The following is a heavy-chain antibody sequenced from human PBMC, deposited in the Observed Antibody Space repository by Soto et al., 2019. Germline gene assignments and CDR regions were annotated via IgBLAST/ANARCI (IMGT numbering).Heavy chain of an antibody. CDR2: IIPVIGVG. V-gene: IGHV1-69*02. Sequence: QVQLVQSGAEVKKPGSSVKVSCKPSGNTLNTDTVTWLRQAPGQGLEWMGRIIPVIGVGTYAQKFQDRVTLTLDQXTTTVYMEVTSLTSEDTATYYCALGRTGSNGYYWAWGQGTQVTVS. J-gene: IGHJ5*02. D-gene: IGHD1-26*01. CDR3: ALGRTGSNGYYWA. CDR1: GNTLNTDT.